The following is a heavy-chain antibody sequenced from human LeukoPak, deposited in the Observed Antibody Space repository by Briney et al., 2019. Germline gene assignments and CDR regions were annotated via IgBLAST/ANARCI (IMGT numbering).Heavy chain of an antibody. Sequence: SETLSLTCTVSGGSISSYYWSWIRQPPGKGLEWIGYIYYSGSTNYNPSLKSRVTISVDTSKNQFSLKLSSVTAADTAVYYCARVRTVATTYYFDCWGQGTLVTVPS. CDR1: GGSISSYY. D-gene: IGHD5-12*01. V-gene: IGHV4-59*01. CDR2: IYYSGST. CDR3: ARVRTVATTYYFDC. J-gene: IGHJ4*02.